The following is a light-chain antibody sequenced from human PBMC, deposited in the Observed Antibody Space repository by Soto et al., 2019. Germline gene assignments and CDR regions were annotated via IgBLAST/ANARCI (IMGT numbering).Light chain of an antibody. CDR2: DAS. V-gene: IGKV3-11*01. J-gene: IGKJ4*01. CDR3: QQRSNWALT. Sequence: EIVLTQSPATLSLSPGERATLSFMASQSVSSYLAWYQQKPGQAPRLLMYDASNRATGIPARFSGSGSGTDFTVTISSLEPEDFAVYYCQQRSNWALTFGGGTKVEIK. CDR1: QSVSSY.